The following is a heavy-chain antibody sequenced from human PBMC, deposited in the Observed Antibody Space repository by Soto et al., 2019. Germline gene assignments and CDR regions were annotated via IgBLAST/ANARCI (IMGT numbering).Heavy chain of an antibody. CDR1: GGSFKSGSYS. J-gene: IGHJ4*02. CDR2: VYHTGRT. Sequence: SETLSLTCTVSGGSFKSGSYSWSWIRQPPGKGLEWIGYVYHTGRTSYNPSLKSRVSISMDTSKNQFSLNLDSVTAADTAVYFCARDSAYFDSWGQGTLVTVSS. CDR3: ARDSAYFDS. V-gene: IGHV4-61*01.